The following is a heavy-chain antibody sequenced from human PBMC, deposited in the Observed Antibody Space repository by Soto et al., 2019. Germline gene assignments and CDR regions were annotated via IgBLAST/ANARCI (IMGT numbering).Heavy chain of an antibody. V-gene: IGHV1-69*01. CDR3: ARVIPHEPLLRYCSGGSCYWGWFDP. D-gene: IGHD2-15*01. CDR1: GGTFSSYA. CDR2: IIPIFGTA. Sequence: QVQLVQSGAEVKKPGSSVKVSCKASGGTFSSYAISWVRQAPGQGLEWMGGIIPIFGTANYAQKFQGRVTITADESTSTSYMKLSSLRSEDTAVYYCARVIPHEPLLRYCSGGSCYWGWFDPWGQGTLVTVSS. J-gene: IGHJ5*02.